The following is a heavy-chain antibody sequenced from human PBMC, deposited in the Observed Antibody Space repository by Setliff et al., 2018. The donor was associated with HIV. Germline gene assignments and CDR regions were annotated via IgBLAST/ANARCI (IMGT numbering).Heavy chain of an antibody. Sequence: ASVKVSCKASGYTFTGYYMHWVRQAPGQGLEWMGRINPNSGGTNYAQKFQGRVTMTRDTSISTAYMELSRLRSDDTAVYYCVRCGLYDNYYAFDEWGQGTLVTVSS. J-gene: IGHJ3*01. V-gene: IGHV1-2*06. CDR3: VRCGLYDNYYAFDE. D-gene: IGHD3-22*01. CDR2: INPNSGGT. CDR1: GYTFTGYY.